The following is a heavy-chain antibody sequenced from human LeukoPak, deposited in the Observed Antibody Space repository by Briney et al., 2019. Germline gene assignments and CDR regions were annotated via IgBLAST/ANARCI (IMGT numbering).Heavy chain of an antibody. CDR1: GFTFSSFA. CDR3: AKDPIVFNSGDYYLGAFNI. D-gene: IGHD2-21*02. V-gene: IGHV3-23*01. Sequence: GGSLRLSCAASGFTFSSFALNWVRQAPGKGPEWVSAISGRGGKTWYADSVKGRFTISRDDSKNTLYLQMNSLRAEDTAVYYCAKDPIVFNSGDYYLGAFNIWGQGTMVTVSS. J-gene: IGHJ3*02. CDR2: ISGRGGKT.